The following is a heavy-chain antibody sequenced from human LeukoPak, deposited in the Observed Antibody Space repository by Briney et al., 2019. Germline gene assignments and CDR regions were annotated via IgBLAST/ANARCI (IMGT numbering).Heavy chain of an antibody. CDR3: AREQQLAPFDY. V-gene: IGHV1-2*06. CDR2: FNPNSGGP. J-gene: IGHJ4*02. D-gene: IGHD6-13*01. CDR1: GYTFTCYY. Sequence: ASVKVSCKASGYTFTCYYMHWVRQAPGQGLEWMGRFNPNSGGPNYAQEFQGRVTMTRDTSICTAYMELSRRRSDDTAVYYCAREQQLAPFDYWGRGTLVSVSS.